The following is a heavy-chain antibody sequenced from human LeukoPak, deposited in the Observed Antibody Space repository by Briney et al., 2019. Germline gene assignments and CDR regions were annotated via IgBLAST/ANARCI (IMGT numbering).Heavy chain of an antibody. D-gene: IGHD5-12*01. CDR1: GYTFTDYY. CDR3: ARDMGRYSGYDYDY. V-gene: IGHV1-2*02. CDR2: IHPNSGAT. Sequence: GASVKVSCKTSGYTFTDYYLHWVRQLHGQGHEWVGWIHPNSGATHYAQTFQGRHTMTRDTSISTVYMELTRLRSDDTAVYYCARDMGRYSGYDYDYWGQGTLVTASS. J-gene: IGHJ4*02.